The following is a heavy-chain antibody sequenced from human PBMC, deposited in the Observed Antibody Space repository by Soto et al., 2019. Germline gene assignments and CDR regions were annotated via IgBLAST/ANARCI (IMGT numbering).Heavy chain of an antibody. V-gene: IGHV1-18*01. Sequence: QVQLVQSGAEVKKPGASVKVSCKTSGYTFTSYHISWVRQAPGQGLEWMGWISAYNIKTNYAQKFQGRVTMTTDTLTRTAYMELRSLRSADTAVYYCARDAPPTDYWGQGTLVTVSS. J-gene: IGHJ4*02. CDR3: ARDAPPTDY. CDR2: ISAYNIKT. CDR1: GYTFTSYH.